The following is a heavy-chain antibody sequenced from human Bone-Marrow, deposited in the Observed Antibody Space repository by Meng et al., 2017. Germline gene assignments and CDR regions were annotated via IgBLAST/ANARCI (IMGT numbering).Heavy chain of an antibody. J-gene: IGHJ6*02. D-gene: IGHD4-17*01. CDR3: ARSTTVSPSHYYYYGMYV. V-gene: IGHV1-69*13. CDR1: GGTFSSYA. Sequence: SVKVSCKASGGTFSSYAISWVRQAPGQGLEWMGGIIPIFGTANYAQKFQGRVTITADESTSTAYMELSSLRSEDTAVYYCARSTTVSPSHYYYYGMYVWGQGTTVTVSS. CDR2: IIPIFGTA.